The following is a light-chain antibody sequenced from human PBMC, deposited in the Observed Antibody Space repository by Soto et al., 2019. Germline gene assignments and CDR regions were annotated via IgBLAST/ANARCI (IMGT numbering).Light chain of an antibody. CDR2: GAS. CDR3: QQYGSAPPLT. J-gene: IGKJ4*01. V-gene: IGKV3-20*01. Sequence: EIVLTQSPGTLSLSPGERATLSCRASQSVSSNYLAWYQQKPGQAPRLLIYGASSRATGVPDRLSGSGSGTDFTLTISNLETEDCALYYCQQYGSAPPLTFGGGTKVEIK. CDR1: QSVSSNY.